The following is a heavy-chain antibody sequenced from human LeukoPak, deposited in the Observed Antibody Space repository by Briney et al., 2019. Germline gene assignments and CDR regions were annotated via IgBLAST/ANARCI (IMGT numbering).Heavy chain of an antibody. D-gene: IGHD5-12*01. J-gene: IGHJ4*02. CDR2: INPSGGST. CDR1: GYTFTGYY. CDR3: AREARFAYSGYPKGYFDY. Sequence: ASVKVSCKASGYTFTGYYMHWVRQAPGQGLEWMGIINPSGGSTSYAQKFQGRVTMTRDMSTSTVYMELSSLRSEDTAVYYCAREARFAYSGYPKGYFDYWGQGTLVTVSS. V-gene: IGHV1-46*01.